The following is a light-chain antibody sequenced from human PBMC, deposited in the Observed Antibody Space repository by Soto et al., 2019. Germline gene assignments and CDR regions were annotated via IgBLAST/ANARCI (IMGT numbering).Light chain of an antibody. CDR2: GAS. CDR3: QQYGSSPLT. J-gene: IGKJ4*01. V-gene: IGKV3-20*01. Sequence: EIVLTQSPGTLSLSPGERATLSCRASQSVSSSYLAWYQQKPGQAPRLLIYGASSRATGIPDRISGSGSGTDFTLTISRLEPEDFAVYYCQQYGSSPLTFDGGTKVEIK. CDR1: QSVSSSY.